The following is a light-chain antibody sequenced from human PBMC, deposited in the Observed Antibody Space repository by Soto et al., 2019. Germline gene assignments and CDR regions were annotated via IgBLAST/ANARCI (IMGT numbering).Light chain of an antibody. CDR3: QSYDSSLSAYV. J-gene: IGLJ1*01. CDR1: SSNIGAGYD. Sequence: QSVLAQPPSVSGAPGQKVTISSTGSSSNIGAGYDLHWYQQLPGTAPKLLLYGNSNRPSGVPDRFSGSKSGTSGSLAITGLQAEDEADYYCQSYDSSLSAYVFGTGTKLTVL. CDR2: GNS. V-gene: IGLV1-40*01.